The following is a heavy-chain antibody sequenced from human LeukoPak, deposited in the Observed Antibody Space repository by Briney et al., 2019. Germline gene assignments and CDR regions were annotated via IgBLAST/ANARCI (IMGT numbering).Heavy chain of an antibody. V-gene: IGHV1-2*02. J-gene: IGHJ4*02. CDR1: GYTFTGYY. CDR3: AREMETGTVVTPGY. Sequence: GASVKVSCKASGYTFTGYYMHWVRQAPGQGLELMGWINPNSGGTNYAQKFQGRVTLTRDTSISTTNMELRSLRSDDTAVYYCAREMETGTVVTPGYWGQGTLVTVSS. CDR2: INPNSGGT. D-gene: IGHD4-23*01.